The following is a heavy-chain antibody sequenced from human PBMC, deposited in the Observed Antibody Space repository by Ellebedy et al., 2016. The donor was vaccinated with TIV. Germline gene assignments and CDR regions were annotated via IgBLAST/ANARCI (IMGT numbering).Heavy chain of an antibody. V-gene: IGHV1-69*13. CDR3: ARGRGWFDP. CDR1: GGTFSSYA. J-gene: IGHJ5*02. CDR2: IIPIFGTA. Sequence: AASVKVSCKASGGTFSSYANSWVRQAPGQGLEWMGGIIPIFGTANYAQKFQGRVTITADESTSTAYMELSSLRSEDTVVYYCARGRGWFDPWGQGTLVTVSS.